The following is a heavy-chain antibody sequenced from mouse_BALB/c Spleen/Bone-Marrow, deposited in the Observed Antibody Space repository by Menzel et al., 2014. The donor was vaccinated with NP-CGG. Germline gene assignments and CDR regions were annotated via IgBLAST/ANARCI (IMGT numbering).Heavy chain of an antibody. Sequence: QVQLQQYGDELMKPGASEKISCKATGYTFSSYWIERVKQRPGQGLEWIGEISPGRGSTNYNEKFKGKATFTADTSSITAYIQLSSLTSEDSVVYYCAIEVISTVVEIYYCGQGFSVTVSS. CDR3: AIEVISTVVEIYY. CDR1: GYTFSSYW. D-gene: IGHD1-1*01. CDR2: ISPGRGST. J-gene: IGHJ4*01. V-gene: IGHV1-9*01.